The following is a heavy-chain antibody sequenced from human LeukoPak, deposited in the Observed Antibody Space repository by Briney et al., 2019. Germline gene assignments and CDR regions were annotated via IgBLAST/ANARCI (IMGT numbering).Heavy chain of an antibody. D-gene: IGHD2-8*01. V-gene: IGHV3-48*03. CDR3: ATLSRNGDYGDY. J-gene: IGHJ4*02. CDR1: GFTFSSYE. CDR2: ISSSGSTI. Sequence: PGGCLRLSCAASGFTFSSYEMNWVRQPPGKGLEWGSYISSSGSTIYYADSVKGLFTISRDNAMNSLYLQMNSLRAEDTAVYYCATLSRNGDYGDYWGQGTLVAVSS.